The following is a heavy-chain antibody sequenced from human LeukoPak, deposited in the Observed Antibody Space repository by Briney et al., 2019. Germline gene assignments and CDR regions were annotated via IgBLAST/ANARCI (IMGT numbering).Heavy chain of an antibody. CDR2: MNPNSGNT. V-gene: IGHV1-8*03. D-gene: IGHD3-3*01. J-gene: IGHJ4*02. CDR1: GYTFTSYD. Sequence: GASVKVSCKPSGYTFTSYDINWGRQATGQRLEWMGWMNPNSGNTGYAPKFQGRVTITRNTSISTANIELSSLTSEDTTVYYCATVAEEGHKSGFDYWGQGTLVTVSS. CDR3: ATVAEEGHKSGFDY.